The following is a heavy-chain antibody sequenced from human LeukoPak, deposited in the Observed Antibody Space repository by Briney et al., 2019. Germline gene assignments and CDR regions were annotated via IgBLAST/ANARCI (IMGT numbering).Heavy chain of an antibody. V-gene: IGHV3-30*03. CDR1: GFTFSSYG. CDR3: AGHGGMVYASIDY. CDR2: ISYDGSNK. D-gene: IGHD2-8*01. J-gene: IGHJ4*02. Sequence: GRSLRLSCAASGFTFSSYGMHWVRQAPGKGLEWVAVISYDGSNKYYADSVKGRFTISRDNSKNTLYLQMNCLRAEDTAVYYCAGHGGMVYASIDYWGQGTLVTVSS.